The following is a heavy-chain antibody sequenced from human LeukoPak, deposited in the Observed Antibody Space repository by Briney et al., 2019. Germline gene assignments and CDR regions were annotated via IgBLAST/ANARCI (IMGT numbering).Heavy chain of an antibody. D-gene: IGHD6-6*01. CDR3: ASRLASIAARPGAFDI. J-gene: IGHJ3*02. CDR1: GGSISGYY. V-gene: IGHV4-4*07. Sequence: SETLSLTCTVSGGSISGYYWSWIRQPAGKGLEWIGRIFTSGSTNHNPSLKGRVTISVDTSKNQFSLKLSSVTAADTAVYYCASRLASIAARPGAFDIWGQGTMVTVSS. CDR2: IFTSGST.